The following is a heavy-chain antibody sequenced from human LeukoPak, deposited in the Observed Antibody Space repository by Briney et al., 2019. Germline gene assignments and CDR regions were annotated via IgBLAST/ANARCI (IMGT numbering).Heavy chain of an antibody. D-gene: IGHD2-8*02. CDR1: GYSFTSYW. CDR3: ARLLNGLDV. V-gene: IGHV5-51*01. Sequence: GESLKISCKGSGYSFTSYWIAWVRQMPGKGLEWMGIIHPGESDTRYSPSFQGQVTMSADKSTGTAYLQWSSLNDSDSAMYYCARLLNGLDVWGQGTRVTVAS. J-gene: IGHJ6*02. CDR2: IHPGESDT.